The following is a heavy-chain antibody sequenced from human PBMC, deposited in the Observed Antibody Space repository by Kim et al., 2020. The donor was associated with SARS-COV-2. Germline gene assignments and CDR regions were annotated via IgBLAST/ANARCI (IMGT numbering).Heavy chain of an antibody. CDR2: ISFSGDT. CDR1: GGSISTYY. CDR3: ERRDSLSSPSNY. J-gene: IGHJ4*02. Sequence: SETLSLTCSISGGSISTYYWSWFRQAPGKGLEWIGCISFSGDTEYNSSLKGRVTISLGAARDKVTLRLTSVTAADTALYYCERRDSLSSPSNYWGQGTRVTVSS. V-gene: IGHV4-59*01. D-gene: IGHD6-6*01.